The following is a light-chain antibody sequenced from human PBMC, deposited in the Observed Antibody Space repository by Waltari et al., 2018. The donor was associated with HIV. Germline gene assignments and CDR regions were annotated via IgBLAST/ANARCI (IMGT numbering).Light chain of an antibody. CDR3: QQYYSYPQN. Sequence: DIVMAQSPDSLAVSLGERATINSKSRQSVSGASSTKHYLAWYQQKPGQPPRLLFNWASSRQSGVPDRFRGSGSGTDFTLTINSLQAEDVAVYYCQQYYSYPQNFGQGTKLEIK. CDR1: QSVSGASSTKHY. J-gene: IGKJ2*01. CDR2: WAS. V-gene: IGKV4-1*01.